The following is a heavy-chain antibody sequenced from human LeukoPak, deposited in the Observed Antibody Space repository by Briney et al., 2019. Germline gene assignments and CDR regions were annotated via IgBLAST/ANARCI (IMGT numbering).Heavy chain of an antibody. J-gene: IGHJ3*02. Sequence: GGSLRLSCAASGFTFDDYGMTWVRQAPGKGLEWVSGINWTGGITAYADSVKGRFTISRDNAKNSLYLQMNSLRAEDTALYYCARLRVVWDLDDAFDIWGQGTMVIVSS. CDR3: ARLRVVWDLDDAFDI. CDR1: GFTFDDYG. D-gene: IGHD1-26*01. CDR2: INWTGGIT. V-gene: IGHV3-20*04.